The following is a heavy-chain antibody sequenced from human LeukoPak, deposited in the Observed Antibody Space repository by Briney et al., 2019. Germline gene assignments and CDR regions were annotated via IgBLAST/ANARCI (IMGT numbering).Heavy chain of an antibody. J-gene: IGHJ4*02. Sequence: GGSLRLSCAASGFTFDDYAMHWVRQAPGKGLEWVSGISWNSGSIGYADSVKGRFTISRDNAKNSLYLQMNSLRAEDMALYYCAKDMGFGDYSGGIDYWGQGTLVTVSS. V-gene: IGHV3-9*03. CDR3: AKDMGFGDYSGGIDY. CDR1: GFTFDDYA. CDR2: ISWNSGSI. D-gene: IGHD4-11*01.